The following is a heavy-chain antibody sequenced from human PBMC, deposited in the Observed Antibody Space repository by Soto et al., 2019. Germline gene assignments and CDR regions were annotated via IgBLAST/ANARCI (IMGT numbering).Heavy chain of an antibody. Sequence: KASETLSLTCSVSGVTLTSYYWSWIRQTPGKTLEWIGCIFYNGTTNYNPSLKSRVTMSLDMSKNQFSLKLNSVTAEDTALYYCARGKGTHRYWGQGTLGTVSS. CDR3: ARGKGTHRY. D-gene: IGHD3-10*01. CDR2: IFYNGTT. V-gene: IGHV4-59*01. J-gene: IGHJ4*02. CDR1: GVTLTSYY.